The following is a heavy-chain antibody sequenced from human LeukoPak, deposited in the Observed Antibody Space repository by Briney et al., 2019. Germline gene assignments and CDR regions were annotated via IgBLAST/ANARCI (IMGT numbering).Heavy chain of an antibody. CDR3: ARDSGFWLY. V-gene: IGHV4-39*07. CDR2: IYFTGET. J-gene: IGHJ4*02. Sequence: PSETLSLTCTVSGDSLSSGGHYWGWIRQTPGKRLEWIGNIYFTGETSFNPSLKSRLATSVDTSKNQLFLNLDAMTAADTAVYYCARDSGFWLYWGQGALVTVSS. CDR1: GDSLSSGGHY. D-gene: IGHD3-22*01.